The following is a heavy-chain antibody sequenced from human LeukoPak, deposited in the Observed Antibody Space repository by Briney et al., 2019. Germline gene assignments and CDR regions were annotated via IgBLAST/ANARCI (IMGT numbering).Heavy chain of an antibody. J-gene: IGHJ4*02. CDR3: ARHFGYGDYGYYFDY. CDR2: IDPSDSYT. D-gene: IGHD4-17*01. Sequence: GESLKISCKGSGYNFTSYWISWVRQMPGKGLEWMGRIDPSDSYTNYSPSFQGHVTISADKSISTAYLQWSSLKASDAAMYYCARHFGYGDYGYYFDYWGQGTLVTVSS. CDR1: GYNFTSYW. V-gene: IGHV5-10-1*01.